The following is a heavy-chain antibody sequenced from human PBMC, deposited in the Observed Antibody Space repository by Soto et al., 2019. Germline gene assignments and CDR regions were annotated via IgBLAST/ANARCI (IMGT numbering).Heavy chain of an antibody. J-gene: IGHJ4*02. CDR2: IYHSGST. V-gene: IGHV4-38-2*02. D-gene: IGHD3-22*01. Sequence: XETLSLTFSVAGDSMSSGYYWGWIRQPPGKGLEWIGTIYHSGSTYYNPSLKSRVTISVDTSKNQFSLKLTSVTAADTAIYYCARVTFVRKGYYDASDYYFFDYWGQGTLVTVSS. CDR1: GDSMSSGYY. CDR3: ARVTFVRKGYYDASDYYFFDY.